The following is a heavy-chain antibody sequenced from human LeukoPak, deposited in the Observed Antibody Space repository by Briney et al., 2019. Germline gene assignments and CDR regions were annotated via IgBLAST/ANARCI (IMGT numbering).Heavy chain of an antibody. J-gene: IGHJ5*02. CDR3: ARHYYGSGSYSRGFDP. V-gene: IGHV1-8*01. CDR1: GYTFTSYD. CDR2: MNPNSGNT. Sequence: ASVMVSCKASGYTFTSYDINWVRQATGQGLEWMGWMNPNSGNTGYAEKFQGRVTMTRNNSISTAYMELISLRSADTAVYYCARHYYGSGSYSRGFDPWGQGTLVTVSS. D-gene: IGHD3-10*01.